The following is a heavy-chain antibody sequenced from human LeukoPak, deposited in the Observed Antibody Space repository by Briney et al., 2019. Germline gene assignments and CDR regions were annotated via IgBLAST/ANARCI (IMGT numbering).Heavy chain of an antibody. D-gene: IGHD5-24*01. Sequence: SGGSLRLSCAASGFTFSNYDMHWVRQAPGRRLEWVSAITSGSTYIYYADSMKGRFTISRDNAENSLYLQMHSLRVEDTAVYFCARGEEKATIKALDSWGQGTLVTVSP. CDR1: GFTFSNYD. CDR2: ITSGSTYI. J-gene: IGHJ4*02. V-gene: IGHV3-21*01. CDR3: ARGEEKATIKALDS.